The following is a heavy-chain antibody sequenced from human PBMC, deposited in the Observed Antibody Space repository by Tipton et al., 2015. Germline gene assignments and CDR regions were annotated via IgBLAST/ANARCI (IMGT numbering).Heavy chain of an antibody. J-gene: IGHJ4*02. CDR3: ARSRYTVTPDS. D-gene: IGHD4-17*01. Sequence: TLSLTCDVSGYSISSDYYWGWIRQPPGKGLEWIGSISHSGNTYYNPSLKSRVTMSRDTSKNQFSLKLTSVTAADTAVYYCARSRYTVTPDSWGQGTLVTVSS. CDR1: GYSISSDYY. CDR2: ISHSGNT. V-gene: IGHV4-38-2*01.